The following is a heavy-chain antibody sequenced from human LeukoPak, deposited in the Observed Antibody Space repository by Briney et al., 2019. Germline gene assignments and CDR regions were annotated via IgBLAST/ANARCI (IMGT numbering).Heavy chain of an antibody. CDR2: ISSNGGST. V-gene: IGHV3-64*01. Sequence: SGGSLRLSCAASGSTFSSYAMHWVRQAPGKGLEYVSAISSNGGSTYYANSVKGRFTISRDNSKNTLYLQMGSLRAEDMAVYYCARVVDGYNLDYWGQGTLVTVSS. J-gene: IGHJ4*02. D-gene: IGHD5-24*01. CDR3: ARVVDGYNLDY. CDR1: GSTFSSYA.